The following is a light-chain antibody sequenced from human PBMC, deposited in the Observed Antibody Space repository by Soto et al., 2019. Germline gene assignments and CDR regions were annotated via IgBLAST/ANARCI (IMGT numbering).Light chain of an antibody. CDR2: DAY. V-gene: IGKV3-11*01. CDR1: QSFRGL. Sequence: EVVLTQSPVTLSLSPGERATLSCRASQSFRGLLAWYQQKPGQAPRLLIYDAYNRATGIPPRFSGSGSGTDFTLSISRLEPEDFAVYYCQQYGVSPTFGGGTKVEIK. J-gene: IGKJ4*01. CDR3: QQYGVSPT.